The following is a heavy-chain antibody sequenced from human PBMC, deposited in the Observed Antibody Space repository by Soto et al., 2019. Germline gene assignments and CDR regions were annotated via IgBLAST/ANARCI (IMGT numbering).Heavy chain of an antibody. Sequence: EVQLVESGGGLVQPGGSLRLSCAASGFTVSTKYMSWVRQAPGKGLEWVSVIYSGGSTFYADSVRGRFTISRDNSKNTVNLQMNSLRAEDTAVYYCARDPWGADYWGQGTLVIVSS. CDR3: ARDPWGADY. J-gene: IGHJ4*02. CDR2: IYSGGST. CDR1: GFTVSTKY. V-gene: IGHV3-66*01. D-gene: IGHD3-16*01.